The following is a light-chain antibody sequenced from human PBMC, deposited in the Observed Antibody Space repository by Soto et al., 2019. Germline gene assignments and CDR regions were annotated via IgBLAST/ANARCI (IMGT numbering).Light chain of an antibody. CDR1: SSDIGGYNS. Sequence: QSALTQSPSASGSPGQSVTISCTGTSSDIGGYNSVSWYQQHPGKAPKVMIYDVSKRPSGVPDRFSGSKSSNTASLTVSALQAEDEADYYCSSYTDRNNLVFGTGTKLTVL. CDR3: SSYTDRNNLV. CDR2: DVS. V-gene: IGLV2-8*01. J-gene: IGLJ1*01.